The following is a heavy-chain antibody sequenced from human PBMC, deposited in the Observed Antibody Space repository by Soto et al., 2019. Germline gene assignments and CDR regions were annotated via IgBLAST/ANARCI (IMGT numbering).Heavy chain of an antibody. CDR3: ASSKYYDFWSGYYIFYYGMDV. V-gene: IGHV4-39*01. Sequence: SETLSLTCTVSGGSISSSSYYWGWIRQPPGKGLEWIGSIYYSGSTYYNPSLKSRVTISVDTSKNQFSLKLSSVTAADTAVYYCASSKYYDFWSGYYIFYYGMDVWGQGTTATVSS. CDR1: GGSISSSSYY. J-gene: IGHJ6*02. CDR2: IYYSGST. D-gene: IGHD3-3*01.